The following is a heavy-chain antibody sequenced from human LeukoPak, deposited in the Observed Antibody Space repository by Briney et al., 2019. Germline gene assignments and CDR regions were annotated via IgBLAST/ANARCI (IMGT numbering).Heavy chain of an antibody. D-gene: IGHD5-18*01. J-gene: IGHJ4*02. CDR2: IYTSGST. V-gene: IGHV4-4*07. CDR3: ARDRGYSYGPYYFDY. CDR1: GASISSYY. Sequence: SETLPLTCTVSGASISSYYWNWIRQPAGKGLEWIGRIYTSGSTNYNPSLKSRVTMSVDTSKNQFSLKLSSVTAADTAVYYCARDRGYSYGPYYFDYWGQGTLVTVSS.